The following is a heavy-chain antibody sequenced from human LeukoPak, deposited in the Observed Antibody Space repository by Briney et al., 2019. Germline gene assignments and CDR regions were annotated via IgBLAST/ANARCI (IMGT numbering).Heavy chain of an antibody. J-gene: IGHJ4*02. CDR2: ISSSSSYI. CDR3: ARRGGTNSRYDILTGYYRYYFDY. Sequence: PGGSLRLSCAASGFTFSSYSMNWVRQAPGKGLEWVSSISSSSSYIYYADSVKGQFTISRDNAKNSLYLQMNSLRAEDTAVYYCARRGGTNSRYDILTGYYRYYFDYWGQGTLVTVSS. D-gene: IGHD3-9*01. V-gene: IGHV3-21*01. CDR1: GFTFSSYS.